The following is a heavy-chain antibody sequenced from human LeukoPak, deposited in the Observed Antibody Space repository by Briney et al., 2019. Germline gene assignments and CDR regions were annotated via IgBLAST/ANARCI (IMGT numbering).Heavy chain of an antibody. V-gene: IGHV3-21*01. J-gene: IGHJ5*02. CDR3: ARDMTTVTTGNWFDP. Sequence: GGSLRLSCAASGFTFSSYSMNWVRQAPGKGLEWVSSISSSSSYIYYADSVKGRFTISRDNAKNSLYLQMNSLRAEDTAVYYCARDMTTVTTGNWFDPWGQGTLVTVSS. CDR2: ISSSSSYI. CDR1: GFTFSSYS. D-gene: IGHD4-11*01.